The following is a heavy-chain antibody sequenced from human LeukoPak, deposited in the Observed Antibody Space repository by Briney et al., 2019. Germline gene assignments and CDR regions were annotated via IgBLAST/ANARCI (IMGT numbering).Heavy chain of an antibody. CDR1: GFTFSDYY. V-gene: IGHV3-11*01. CDR3: ASNRYSGSYYTFDSFDY. D-gene: IGHD1-26*01. CDR2: ISSSGSTI. Sequence: GGSLRLSCAASGFTFSDYYMSWIRQAPGKGLEWVSYISSSGSTIYYADSVKGRFTISRDNAKNSLCLQMNSLRAEDTAVYYCASNRYSGSYYTFDSFDYWGQGTLVTVSS. J-gene: IGHJ4*02.